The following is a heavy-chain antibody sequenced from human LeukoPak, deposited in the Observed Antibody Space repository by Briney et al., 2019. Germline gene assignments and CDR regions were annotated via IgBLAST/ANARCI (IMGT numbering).Heavy chain of an antibody. V-gene: IGHV3-21*01. CDR2: ISSSSSYI. D-gene: IGHD3-9*01. CDR1: GFTFSSYS. Sequence: PGGSLRLSCAASGFTFSSYSMNWVRQAPGKGLEWVSSISSSSSYIYYADSVKGRFTISRDNAKNSLYLQMNSLRAEDTAVYYCSIVAKTAYDILTGYYPDWGQGTLVTVSS. CDR3: SIVAKTAYDILTGYYPD. J-gene: IGHJ4*02.